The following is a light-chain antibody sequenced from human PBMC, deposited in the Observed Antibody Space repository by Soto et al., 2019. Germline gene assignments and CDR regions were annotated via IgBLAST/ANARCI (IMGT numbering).Light chain of an antibody. V-gene: IGLV1-47*01. CDR2: RNN. CDR1: SSNIGSNY. CDR3: AAWDDSLSGWA. J-gene: IGLJ3*02. Sequence: QSVLTQTPSASGTSGQRVTISCSGSSSNIGSNYVYWYQQLPGTAPKLLIYRNNQRPSGVPYRFSGSKSGTSASLAISGLRSEDEAAYYCAAWDDSLSGWAFGEGTKLTVL.